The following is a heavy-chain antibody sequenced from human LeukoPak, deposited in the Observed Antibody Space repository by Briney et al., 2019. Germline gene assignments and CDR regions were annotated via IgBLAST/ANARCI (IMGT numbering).Heavy chain of an antibody. CDR3: AKERNYYDSSGLLDY. J-gene: IGHJ4*02. CDR1: GFTFDDYA. V-gene: IGHV3-9*01. D-gene: IGHD3-22*01. Sequence: GRSLRLSCAASGFTFDDYAMHWVRQAPGKGLEWVSGISWNSGSIGYADSVKGRFTISRDNAKNSLYLQMNSLRAEDTALYYCAKERNYYDSSGLLDYWGQGTLVTVSS. CDR2: ISWNSGSI.